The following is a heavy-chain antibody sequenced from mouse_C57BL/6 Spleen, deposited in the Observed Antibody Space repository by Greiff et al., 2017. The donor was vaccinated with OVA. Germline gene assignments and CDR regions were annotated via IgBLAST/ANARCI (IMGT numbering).Heavy chain of an antibody. J-gene: IGHJ4*01. V-gene: IGHV5-17*01. D-gene: IGHD2-5*01. CDR1: GFTFSDYG. CDR2: ISSGSSTI. Sequence: EVQGVESGGGLVKPGGSLKLSCAASGFTFSDYGMHWVRQAPEKGLEWVAYISSGSSTIYYADTVKGRFTISRDNAKNTLFLQMTSLRSEDTAMYYCARYYSKGNYYAMDYWGQGTSVTVSS. CDR3: ARYYSKGNYYAMDY.